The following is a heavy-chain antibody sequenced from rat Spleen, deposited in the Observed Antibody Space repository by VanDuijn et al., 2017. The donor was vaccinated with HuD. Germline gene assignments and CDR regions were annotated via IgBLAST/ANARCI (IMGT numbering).Heavy chain of an antibody. D-gene: IGHD1-9*01. CDR2: ISTGGGST. J-gene: IGHJ1*01. CDR3: ARHTDYGYNSYWYFDF. Sequence: EVQLAESGGGLVQPGRSLKLSCAASGFTFSDYYMAWVRQAPTKGREWVASISTGGGSTYYRDSGKGRFTISRDNAKSTLYLQMNSVRSVETATYYCARHTDYGYNSYWYFDFWGPGTMVTVSS. V-gene: IGHV5-25*01. CDR1: GFTFSDYY.